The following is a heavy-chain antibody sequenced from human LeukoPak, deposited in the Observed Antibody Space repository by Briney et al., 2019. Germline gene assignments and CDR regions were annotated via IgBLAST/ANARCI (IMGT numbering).Heavy chain of an antibody. D-gene: IGHD3-22*01. CDR2: ISDSGGST. CDR1: GITLNNYG. J-gene: IGHJ4*02. V-gene: IGHV3-23*01. CDR3: AKRGVVIRVILVGFHKEAYYFDS. Sequence: WGSLRLSCAVSGITLNNYGMSWVRQAPGKGLEWVAGISDSGGSTNYADSVKGRFTISRDNPKNTLYLQMNSLRAEDTAVYFCAKRGVVIRVILVGFHKEAYYFDSWGQGALVTVSS.